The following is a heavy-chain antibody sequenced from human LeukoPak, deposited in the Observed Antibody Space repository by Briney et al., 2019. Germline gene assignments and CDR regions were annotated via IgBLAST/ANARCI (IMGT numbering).Heavy chain of an antibody. CDR1: GFTFDDYA. V-gene: IGHV3-48*03. Sequence: GGSLRLSCAASGFTFDDYAMHWVRQAPGKGLEWVSYISSSGSTIYYADSVKGRFTISRDNAKNSLYLQMNSLRAEDTAVYYCARGDYQLPINFDYWGQGTLVTVSS. J-gene: IGHJ4*02. D-gene: IGHD2-2*01. CDR2: ISSSGSTI. CDR3: ARGDYQLPINFDY.